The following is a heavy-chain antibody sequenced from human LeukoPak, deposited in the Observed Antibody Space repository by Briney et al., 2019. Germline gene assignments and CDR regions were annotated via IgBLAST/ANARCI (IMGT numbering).Heavy chain of an antibody. D-gene: IGHD5-24*01. Sequence: GGSLRLSCAASGFTFSSYSMSWVRQAPGKGLEWVSSISSSSSYIYYADSVKVHFTISKDNTKNSLYLQMNSLRAEDTAVYYCARDRLRLEMATHDAFDIWGQGTMVSVSS. V-gene: IGHV3-21*01. J-gene: IGHJ3*02. CDR1: GFTFSSYS. CDR2: ISSSSSYI. CDR3: ARDRLRLEMATHDAFDI.